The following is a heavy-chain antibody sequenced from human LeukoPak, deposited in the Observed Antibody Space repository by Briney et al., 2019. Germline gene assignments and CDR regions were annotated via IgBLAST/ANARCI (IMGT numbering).Heavy chain of an antibody. CDR3: ATLYLPSERGTSSRKSDAFDI. V-gene: IGHV1-24*01. Sequence: ASVKVSCKVSGYTLTELSMHWVRQAPGKGLEWMGGFDPEDGETINAQKFQGRVTMTEDTSTDTAYMELSSLRSEDTAVYYCATLYLPSERGTSSRKSDAFDIWGQGTMVTVSS. D-gene: IGHD2-2*01. CDR2: FDPEDGET. J-gene: IGHJ3*02. CDR1: GYTLTELS.